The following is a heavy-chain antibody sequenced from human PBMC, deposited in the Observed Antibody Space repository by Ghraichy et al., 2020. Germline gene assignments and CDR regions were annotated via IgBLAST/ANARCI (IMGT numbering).Heavy chain of an antibody. CDR2: ISDSGASI. CDR3: TRDTPNIPNNY. Sequence: GGSLRLSCAASGFTLRSYSMNWVRQAPGKGLEWISYISDSGASIHYADSVKGRFTLSRDIAQNSLYLQMNSLRDEDTSVYYCTRDTPNIPNNYWGQGTLVTVSS. V-gene: IGHV3-48*02. D-gene: IGHD2-2*02. J-gene: IGHJ4*02. CDR1: GFTLRSYS.